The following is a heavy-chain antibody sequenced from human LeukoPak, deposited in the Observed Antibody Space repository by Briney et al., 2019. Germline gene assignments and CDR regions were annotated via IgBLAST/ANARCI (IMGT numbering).Heavy chain of an antibody. J-gene: IGHJ4*02. V-gene: IGHV1-69*13. D-gene: IGHD1-26*01. CDR3: ARAGGGAVWELPRLDFDY. CDR1: GGTFSSYA. Sequence: GASVKVSCKASGGTFSSYAISWVRQAPGQGLEWMGGIIPIFGTANYAQKFQGRVTITADESTSTAYMELSSLRSEDTAVYYCARAGGGAVWELPRLDFDYWGQGTLVTVSS. CDR2: IIPIFGTA.